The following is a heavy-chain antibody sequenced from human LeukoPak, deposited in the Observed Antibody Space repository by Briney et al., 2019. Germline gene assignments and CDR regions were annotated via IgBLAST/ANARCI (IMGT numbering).Heavy chain of an antibody. J-gene: IGHJ4*02. CDR3: ARGNINFDY. CDR2: ISGSSSYI. V-gene: IGHV3-21*01. Sequence: GGSLRLSCAASGFTFSNYIMNWVRQTPGKGLEWVSSISGSSSYIYYADSVKGRFTISRDNAKNSLYLQMNSLRAEDTAVYYCARGNINFDYWGQGTLVTVSS. CDR1: GFTFSNYI.